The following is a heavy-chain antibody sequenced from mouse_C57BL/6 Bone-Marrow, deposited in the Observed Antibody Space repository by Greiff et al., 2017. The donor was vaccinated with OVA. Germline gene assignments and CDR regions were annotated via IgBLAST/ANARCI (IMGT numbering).Heavy chain of an antibody. V-gene: IGHV1-78*01. J-gene: IGHJ1*03. Sequence: QVQLQQSGAELVKPGASVKISCKVSGYTFTDHTIHWMKQRPEQGLEWIGYIYPRDGSTKYNEKFKGKATLTADKSSSTAYMQLNSLTSEDSAVYFCARNYYGSSYDWYFDVWGTGTTVTVSS. CDR1: GYTFTDHT. CDR3: ARNYYGSSYDWYFDV. D-gene: IGHD1-1*01. CDR2: IYPRDGST.